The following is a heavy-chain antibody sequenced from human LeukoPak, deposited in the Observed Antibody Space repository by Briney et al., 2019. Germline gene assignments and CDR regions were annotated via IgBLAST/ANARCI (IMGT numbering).Heavy chain of an antibody. CDR3: ARFVVVVAATEWGVIYYYYGMDV. J-gene: IGHJ6*02. Sequence: GGSLRLSCAASGFTFSSYWMSWVRQAPGKGLEWVANIKQDGSEKYYVDSVKGRFTISRVNAKNSLYLQMNSLRAEDTAVYYCARFVVVVAATEWGVIYYYYGMDVWGQGTTVTVSS. V-gene: IGHV3-7*03. D-gene: IGHD2-15*01. CDR2: IKQDGSEK. CDR1: GFTFSSYW.